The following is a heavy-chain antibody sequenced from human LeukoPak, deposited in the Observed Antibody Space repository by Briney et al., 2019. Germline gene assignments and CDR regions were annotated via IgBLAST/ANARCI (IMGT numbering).Heavy chain of an antibody. V-gene: IGHV3-23*01. CDR3: VKDDGWVQYAN. Sequence: PGGSLRLSCAPSGLIFSHHGMNWVRQAPGKGLEWVSGIRADAVTTYYADSVKGRFIISRDNSKNTVYLQMNSLSAEDAAVYYCVKDDGWVQYANWGQGTLVTVSS. CDR1: GLIFSHHG. D-gene: IGHD5-24*01. J-gene: IGHJ4*02. CDR2: IRADAVTT.